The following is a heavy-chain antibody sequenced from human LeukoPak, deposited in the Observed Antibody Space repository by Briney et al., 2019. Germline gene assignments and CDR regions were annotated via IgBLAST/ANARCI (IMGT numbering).Heavy chain of an antibody. CDR1: GFSFSTYA. D-gene: IGHD3-3*01. J-gene: IGHJ4*02. CDR3: AKVAPLRFSDN. CDR2: VNGNGGST. V-gene: IGHV3-23*01. Sequence: GGSLRLSCAASGFSFSTYAMSWVRQAPGKGLEWVSGVNGNGGSTSYADSVKGRFTIFRDNSKNTVYLQMSSLRADDTAVYYCAKVAPLRFSDNWGQGTLVTVSS.